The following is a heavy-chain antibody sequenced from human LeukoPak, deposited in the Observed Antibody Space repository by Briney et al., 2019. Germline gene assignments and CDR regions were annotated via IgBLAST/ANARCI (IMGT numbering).Heavy chain of an antibody. CDR2: IYYSGST. V-gene: IGHV4-61*05. J-gene: IGHJ3*02. Sequence: PSETLSLTCTVSGGSISSSSYYWGWIRQPPGKGLESIAYIYYSGSTNYNPSLKSRVTISVDTSKNQFSLKLSSVTAADTAVYYCARSTISCSGGSCYSVGAFDIWGQGTMVTVSS. CDR1: GGSISSSSYY. CDR3: ARSTISCSGGSCYSVGAFDI. D-gene: IGHD2-15*01.